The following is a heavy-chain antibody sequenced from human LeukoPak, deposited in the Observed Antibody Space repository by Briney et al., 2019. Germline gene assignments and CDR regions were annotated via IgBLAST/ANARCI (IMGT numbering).Heavy chain of an antibody. CDR2: IKQDGREK. Sequence: PGGSLRLSCTVSGFTFSNYWMTWVRQAPGKGMEWVANIKQDGREKYYVDSVTGRFTISRDNAKNLLFLQMSSLSPEDTAVYYCARKAGKMFDYWGQGTLVTASS. D-gene: IGHD6-19*01. V-gene: IGHV3-7*01. CDR1: GFTFSNYW. J-gene: IGHJ4*02. CDR3: ARKAGKMFDY.